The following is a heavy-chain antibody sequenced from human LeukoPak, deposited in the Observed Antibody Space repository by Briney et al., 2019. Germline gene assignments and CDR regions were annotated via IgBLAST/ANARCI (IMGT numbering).Heavy chain of an antibody. Sequence: SETLSLTCTVSGGSISSYYWSWIRQPAGKGLEWIGRIYTSGSTNYNPSLKSRVTMSVDTSKNQFSLKLSSVTAADTAVYYCARVPHDFWSGSFFDYWGQGTLVTVSS. D-gene: IGHD3-3*01. J-gene: IGHJ4*02. V-gene: IGHV4-4*07. CDR1: GGSISSYY. CDR2: IYTSGST. CDR3: ARVPHDFWSGSFFDY.